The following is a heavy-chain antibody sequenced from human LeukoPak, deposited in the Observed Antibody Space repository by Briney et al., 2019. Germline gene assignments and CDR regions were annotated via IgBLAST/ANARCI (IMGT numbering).Heavy chain of an antibody. CDR3: PSPGGIGGNYDVDY. CDR2: IYYTGTT. D-gene: IGHD4-23*01. J-gene: IGHJ4*02. V-gene: IGHV4-59*11. CDR1: GGSICSHY. Sequence: PSETLSLTCTVSGGSICSHYWSWIRQPPGKGLEWIGYIYYTGTTNYNPSLKSRVTISLDTSKSQFSLKLRSLTSADTAVYYCPSPGGIGGNYDVDYWGQGTLVTVFS.